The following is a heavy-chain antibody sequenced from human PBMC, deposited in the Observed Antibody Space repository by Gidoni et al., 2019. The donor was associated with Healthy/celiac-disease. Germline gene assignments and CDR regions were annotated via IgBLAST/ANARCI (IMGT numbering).Heavy chain of an antibody. V-gene: IGHV4-39*07. D-gene: IGHD3-3*01. Sequence: QLQLQESGPGLVKPSETLSLTCTVSGGSISSSSYYWGWIRQPPGKGLEWIGSIYYSGSTYYNPSLKSRVTISVDTSKNQFSLKLSSVTAADTAVYYCAREPGGFLEWLSLHFDYWGQGTLVTVSS. CDR1: GGSISSSSYY. CDR3: AREPGGFLEWLSLHFDY. J-gene: IGHJ4*02. CDR2: IYYSGST.